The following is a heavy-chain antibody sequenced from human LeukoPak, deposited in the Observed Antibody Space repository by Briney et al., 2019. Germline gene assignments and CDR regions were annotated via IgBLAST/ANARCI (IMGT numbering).Heavy chain of an antibody. CDR1: GGXFSSHY. D-gene: IGHD6-13*01. Sequence: SETLSLTCTVSGGXFSSHYWSXXRXPPGXGLEWIGYIHYSGSTNYNTSLKSRVTISVDTSKNQFSLKLSSVTVADTAMYYCARVGSAAGTGYFDYWGQGTLVSVSS. J-gene: IGHJ4*02. CDR2: IHYSGST. CDR3: ARVGSAAGTGYFDY. V-gene: IGHV4-59*11.